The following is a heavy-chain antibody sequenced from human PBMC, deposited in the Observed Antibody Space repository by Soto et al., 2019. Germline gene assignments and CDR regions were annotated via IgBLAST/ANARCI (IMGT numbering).Heavy chain of an antibody. D-gene: IGHD3-3*01. V-gene: IGHV4-39*01. CDR3: ARQHLDFWSGYYLNWFDP. CDR2: IYYSGST. CDR1: GGSLSSSSYY. Sequence: XTLSLACTVSGGSLSSSSYYWGWIRQPPGKGLEWIGSIYYSGSTYYNPSLKSRVNISVDTSKNQFSLKLSSVTAADTSLYYCARQHLDFWSGYYLNWFDPWGQGTLGTVSS. J-gene: IGHJ5*02.